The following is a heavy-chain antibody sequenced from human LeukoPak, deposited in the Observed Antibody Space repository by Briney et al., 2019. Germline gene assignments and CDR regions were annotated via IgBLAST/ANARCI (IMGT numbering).Heavy chain of an antibody. CDR1: GFTFSSYA. D-gene: IGHD4-17*01. Sequence: GGSLRLSCAASGFTFSSYAMHWVRQAPGKGLEWVAVIWYDGSNKYYADSVKGRFTMSRDNSKNTLYLQMDSLRAEDTAVYYCARRPTTVTTGYFDYWGQGSLVTVSS. J-gene: IGHJ4*02. V-gene: IGHV3-33*08. CDR2: IWYDGSNK. CDR3: ARRPTTVTTGYFDY.